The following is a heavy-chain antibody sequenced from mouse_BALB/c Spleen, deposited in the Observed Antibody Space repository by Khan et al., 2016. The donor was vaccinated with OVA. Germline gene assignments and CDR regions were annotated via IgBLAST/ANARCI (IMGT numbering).Heavy chain of an antibody. V-gene: IGHV1-18*01. Sequence: VQLQQSRPELVKPGASMKISCKASGYSFTDYTMNWVKQSHGKNLEWIGLINPYNGFTTYNQKFKGKATLTVHKSSSTAYMELLSLTSEDSAVYYCARGNYYGSNAWIAYWGQGTLVTVSA. CDR2: INPYNGFT. D-gene: IGHD1-1*01. CDR3: ARGNYYGSNAWIAY. CDR1: GYSFTDYT. J-gene: IGHJ3*01.